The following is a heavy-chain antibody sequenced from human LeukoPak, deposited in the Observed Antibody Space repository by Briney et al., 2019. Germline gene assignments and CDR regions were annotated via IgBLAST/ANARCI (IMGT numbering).Heavy chain of an antibody. V-gene: IGHV4-30-2*01. Sequence: TLSLTCAVXGGSIXSGGYSWSWIRQPPGTGLEWIGYIYHSGSTYYNPSLKSRVTISVDRSKNQFSLKLSSVTAADTAVYYCARVERTYYGSGSYSWFDPWGQGTLVTVSS. CDR1: GGSIXSGGYS. J-gene: IGHJ5*02. CDR2: IYHSGST. CDR3: ARVERTYYGSGSYSWFDP. D-gene: IGHD3-10*01.